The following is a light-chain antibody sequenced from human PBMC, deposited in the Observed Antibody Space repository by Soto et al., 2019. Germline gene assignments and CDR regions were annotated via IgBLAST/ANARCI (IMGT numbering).Light chain of an antibody. CDR1: QSISSY. Sequence: IQMTQSPSSLSASVGGRVTITCRASQSISSYLNWYQQKPGKAPKLLIYAASSLQSGVPSRFSGSGSGTDFTLTISSLQPEDFATYYCQQSCSTPLTFGQGTRLEI. CDR2: AAS. J-gene: IGKJ5*01. V-gene: IGKV1-39*01. CDR3: QQSCSTPLT.